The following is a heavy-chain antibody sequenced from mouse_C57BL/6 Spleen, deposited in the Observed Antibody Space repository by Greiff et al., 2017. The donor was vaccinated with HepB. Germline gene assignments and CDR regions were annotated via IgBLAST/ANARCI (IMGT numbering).Heavy chain of an antibody. Sequence: VKLMESGPGLVQPSQSLSITCTVSGFSFTSYGVHWVRQSPGKGLEWLGVIWSGGSTDYNAAFISRLSISKDNSKIQVFFKMNSLQADDTAIYYCARNGDYDNAMDYWGQGTSVTVSS. D-gene: IGHD2-4*01. CDR3: ARNGDYDNAMDY. CDR1: GFSFTSYG. CDR2: IWSGGST. J-gene: IGHJ4*01. V-gene: IGHV2-2*01.